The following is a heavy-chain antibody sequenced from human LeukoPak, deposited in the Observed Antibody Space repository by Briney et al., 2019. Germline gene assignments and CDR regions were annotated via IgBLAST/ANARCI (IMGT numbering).Heavy chain of an antibody. D-gene: IGHD2-2*01. CDR2: IYSGGDT. CDR1: GFSVSSHY. CDR3: ARVPGFVYGVVVPAADY. J-gene: IGHJ4*02. V-gene: IGHV3-53*01. Sequence: GGSLRLSCAVSGFSVSSHYMTWVRQAPGRGLEWVSVIYSGGDTYYADSVKGRFTISRDNSKNSLYLQMNSLRAEDTAVYYCARVPGFVYGVVVPAADYWGQGTLVTVSS.